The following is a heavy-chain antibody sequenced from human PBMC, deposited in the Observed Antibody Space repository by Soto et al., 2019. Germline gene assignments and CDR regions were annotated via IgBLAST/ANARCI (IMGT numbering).Heavy chain of an antibody. CDR3: ARESQVVLEY. J-gene: IGHJ4*02. CDR1: GFPLSSYG. V-gene: IGHV3-30*03. Sequence: ARSRSLSCAASGFPLSSYGMRLVRQAPGKGLEWVAVISYDGSNKYYADTVKGRFTISRDNSKNTLYLQMNSLRAEDTAVYYCARESQVVLEYWGQGTLVTVSP. CDR2: ISYDGSNK. D-gene: IGHD2-15*01.